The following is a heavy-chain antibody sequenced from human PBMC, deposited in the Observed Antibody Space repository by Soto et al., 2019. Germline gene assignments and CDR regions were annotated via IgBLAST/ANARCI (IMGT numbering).Heavy chain of an antibody. CDR1: GFTFSSYA. V-gene: IGHV3-23*01. D-gene: IGHD3-10*01. CDR3: AKDLSEGSGSPAFDY. CDR2: ISGSGGST. Sequence: GGSLRLSCAASGFTFSSYAMSWVRQAPGKGLEWVSAISGSGGSTYYADSVKGRFTISRDNYKNTLYLQMNSLRAEDTAVYYCAKDLSEGSGSPAFDYWGQGTLVTVSS. J-gene: IGHJ4*02.